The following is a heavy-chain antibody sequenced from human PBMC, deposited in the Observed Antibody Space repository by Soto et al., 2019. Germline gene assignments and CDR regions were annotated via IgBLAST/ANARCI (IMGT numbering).Heavy chain of an antibody. CDR2: ISSSGSTI. V-gene: IGHV3-48*03. D-gene: IGHD2-15*01. Sequence: GGSMGIGCAASGLTVRSYEMNWVRQAPGKGLEWVSYISSSGSTIYYADSVKGRFTISRDNAKNSLYLQMNSLRAEDTAVYYCARAWRLLAFDIWVQGTMVTVS. CDR1: GLTVRSYE. J-gene: IGHJ3*02. CDR3: ARAWRLLAFDI.